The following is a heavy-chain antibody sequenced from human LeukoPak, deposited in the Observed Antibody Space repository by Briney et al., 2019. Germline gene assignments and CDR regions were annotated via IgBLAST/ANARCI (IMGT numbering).Heavy chain of an antibody. CDR2: IKQDGSES. V-gene: IGHV3-7*01. D-gene: IGHD4-23*01. J-gene: IGHJ4*02. CDR3: ARVQVVSDF. CDR1: GFTLCIYW. Sequence: GGSLRLSCAASGFTLCIYWMSWVRQAPGKGLEWVANIKQDGSESHYVDSVKGRFTISRDNAKNSVSLQMNSLRAEDTAVYYCARVQVVSDFWGQGTLVTVSS.